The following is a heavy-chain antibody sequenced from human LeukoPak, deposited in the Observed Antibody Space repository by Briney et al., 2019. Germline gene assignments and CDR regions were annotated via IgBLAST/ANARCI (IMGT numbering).Heavy chain of an antibody. Sequence: SETLSLTCTVSGGSISSSSYYWSWIRQPPGKGLEWIGYIYYSGSTNYNPSLKSRVTISVDTSKNQFSLKLSSVTAADTAVYYCARTESPWFDPWGQGTLVTVSS. CDR3: ARTESPWFDP. CDR2: IYYSGST. V-gene: IGHV4-61*05. CDR1: GGSISSSSYY. J-gene: IGHJ5*02.